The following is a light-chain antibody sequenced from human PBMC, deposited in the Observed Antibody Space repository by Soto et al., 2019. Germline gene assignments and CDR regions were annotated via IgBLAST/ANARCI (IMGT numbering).Light chain of an antibody. V-gene: IGKV1-5*03. CDR2: ETS. CDR1: QSISSW. Sequence: DIQMTQSPSTLSASVGDRVTITCRASQSISSWLAWYQQKPGKAPFLLIHETSILESGVPSRFSGSGSGTECTLTISSLQPDDFATYYCQQYNNYPSTFGGGTKVEIQ. CDR3: QQYNNYPST. J-gene: IGKJ4*01.